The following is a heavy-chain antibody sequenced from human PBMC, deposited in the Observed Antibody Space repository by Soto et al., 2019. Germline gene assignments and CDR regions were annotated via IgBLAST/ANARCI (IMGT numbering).Heavy chain of an antibody. Sequence: GASVKVSCKASGGTFSSYAISWVRQAPGQGLEWMGGIIPIFGTANYAQKFQGRVTITADESTSTAYMELSSLRSEDTAVYYCATGAVENLRYFDWFQSQYYFDYWGQGTLVTVSS. CDR2: IIPIFGTA. J-gene: IGHJ4*02. D-gene: IGHD3-9*01. CDR1: GGTFSSYA. CDR3: ATGAVENLRYFDWFQSQYYFDY. V-gene: IGHV1-69*13.